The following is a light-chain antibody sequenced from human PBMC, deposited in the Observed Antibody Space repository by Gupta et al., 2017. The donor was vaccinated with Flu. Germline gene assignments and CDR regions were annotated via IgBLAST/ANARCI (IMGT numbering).Light chain of an antibody. Sequence: GTLSLSPGEGATLSCRASQSISNTYLAWYQQKRGQAPRLLFYGASARAPGVPARFSGSGSGPDFTLTIRRLEPEDFAVYYCQQYGFLPRTFGQGTKVEIK. J-gene: IGKJ1*01. CDR2: GAS. V-gene: IGKV3-20*01. CDR1: QSISNTY. CDR3: QQYGFLPRT.